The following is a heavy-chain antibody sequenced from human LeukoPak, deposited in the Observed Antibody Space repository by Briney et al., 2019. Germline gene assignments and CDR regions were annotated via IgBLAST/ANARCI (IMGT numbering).Heavy chain of an antibody. V-gene: IGHV3-7*03. CDR2: IKPDGSEG. D-gene: IGHD5-18*01. J-gene: IGHJ4*02. CDR3: TRSYRYGLDY. CDR1: PFTFSNYW. Sequence: GGSLRLSCVASPFTFSNYWMTWVRQAPEKGLEWVATIKPDGSEGYYVDSVKGRFTISRDNAKNSLYLQMNSLRVEDTAVYYCTRSYRYGLDYWGQGTLVTVSS.